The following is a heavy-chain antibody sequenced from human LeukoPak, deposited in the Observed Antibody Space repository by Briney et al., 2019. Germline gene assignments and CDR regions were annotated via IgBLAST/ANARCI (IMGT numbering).Heavy chain of an antibody. CDR3: AGLGVVVPAANDAFDI. D-gene: IGHD2-2*01. Sequence: ADSVKGRFTISRDNSKNTLYLQMNSLRAEDTAVYYCAGLGVVVPAANDAFDIWGQGTMVTVSS. V-gene: IGHV3-23*01. J-gene: IGHJ3*02.